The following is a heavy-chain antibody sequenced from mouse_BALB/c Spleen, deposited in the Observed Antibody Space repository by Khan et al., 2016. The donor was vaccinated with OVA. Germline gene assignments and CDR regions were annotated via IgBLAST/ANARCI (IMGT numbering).Heavy chain of an antibody. CDR3: TRAGYGGFAY. D-gene: IGHD1-1*02. Sequence: EVELVESGGGLVKPGGSLKLSCAASGFTFSDYYMYWVRQTPEKRLEWVATISAGGSSTYYPDSVKGRFTISRDNAKNSLYLQMSSLKSEDTAIYYCTRAGYGGFAYWGQGTLVTVSA. J-gene: IGHJ3*01. CDR1: GFTFSDYY. V-gene: IGHV5-4*02. CDR2: ISAGGSST.